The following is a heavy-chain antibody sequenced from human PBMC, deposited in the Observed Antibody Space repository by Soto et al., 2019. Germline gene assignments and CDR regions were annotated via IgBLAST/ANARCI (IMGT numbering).Heavy chain of an antibody. CDR1: SDSISSYY. CDR2: IYYTEST. D-gene: IGHD2-2*01. Sequence: PSETLSLTCTVSSDSISSYYWSWIRQPPGKGLEWVGYIYYTESTKYNPSLKSRVTISVDTSKNQFSLNLNSATPADTAVYYCARGCSRTSCSSEYYYYGMDVWGQGPTVTVSS. V-gene: IGHV4-59*01. J-gene: IGHJ6*02. CDR3: ARGCSRTSCSSEYYYYGMDV.